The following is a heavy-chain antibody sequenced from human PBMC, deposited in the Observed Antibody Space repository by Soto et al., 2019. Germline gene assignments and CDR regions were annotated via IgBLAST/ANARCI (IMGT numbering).Heavy chain of an antibody. CDR2: ISGSGGST. Sequence: PGGSLRLSCAASGFTFSSYAMSWVRQAPGKGLEWVSAISGSGGSTYYADSVKGRFTISRDNSKNTLYLQMNSLRAEDTAVYYCAKDFTARYSSSWYDRWGEGTLVTGSS. CDR1: GFTFSSYA. J-gene: IGHJ5*02. V-gene: IGHV3-23*01. CDR3: AKDFTARYSSSWYDR. D-gene: IGHD6-13*01.